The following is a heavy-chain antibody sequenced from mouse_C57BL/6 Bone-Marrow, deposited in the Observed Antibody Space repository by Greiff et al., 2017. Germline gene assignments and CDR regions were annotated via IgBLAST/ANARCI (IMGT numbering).Heavy chain of an antibody. J-gene: IGHJ4*01. CDR3: AREDWRFYYAMDY. CDR1: GYTFTSYW. Sequence: QVHVKQPGAELVKPGDSVKMSCKASGYTFTSYWITWVKQRPGQGLEWIGDIYPGSGSTNYNEKFKSKATLTVDTSSSTAYMQLSSLTYEDSAVYYCAREDWRFYYAMDYWGQGTSVTVSS. CDR2: IYPGSGST. V-gene: IGHV1-55*01. D-gene: IGHD4-1*01.